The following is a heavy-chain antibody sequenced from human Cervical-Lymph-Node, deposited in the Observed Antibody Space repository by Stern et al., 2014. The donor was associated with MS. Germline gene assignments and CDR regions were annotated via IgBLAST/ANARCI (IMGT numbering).Heavy chain of an antibody. V-gene: IGHV3-53*01. D-gene: IGHD6-13*01. Sequence: EVQLVQSGGGLIQPGGSLRLSCAASGFSVDTNYINWVRQAPGKGLEWVSVMYFDGTTYYGDSVKGRFVLSRDNSKNTVYLQASSLTVEDTAVYYCARAPRGGPWYSGMDVWGQGTTVTVSS. CDR2: MYFDGTT. CDR1: GFSVDTNY. CDR3: ARAPRGGPWYSGMDV. J-gene: IGHJ6*02.